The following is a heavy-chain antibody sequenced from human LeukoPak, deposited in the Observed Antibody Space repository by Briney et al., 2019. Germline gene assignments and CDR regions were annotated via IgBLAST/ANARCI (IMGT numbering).Heavy chain of an antibody. J-gene: IGHJ4*02. V-gene: IGHV1-69*04. CDR3: ARAGVGYFDS. CDR2: ITPMLGTA. D-gene: IGHD3-10*01. Sequence: SVKLSCKASGGTFSNFVFSWVRQAPGQGLEWMGRITPMLGTANYTQQFQGRITITADKSTRTTYMELSSLRSEDTAAYFCARAGVGYFDSWGQGPLVTVSS. CDR1: GGTFSNFV.